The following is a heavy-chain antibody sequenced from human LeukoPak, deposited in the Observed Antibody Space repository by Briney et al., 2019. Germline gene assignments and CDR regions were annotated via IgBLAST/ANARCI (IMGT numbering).Heavy chain of an antibody. CDR3: ARDTRDYYDSSGYYNY. Sequence: SVKVSCKASGGTFSSYAISWVRQAPGQGLEWMGRIIPILGIANYAQKFQGRVTITADKSTSTAYMELRSLRSDDTAVYYCARDTRDYYDSSGYYNYWGQGTLVTVSS. V-gene: IGHV1-69*04. J-gene: IGHJ4*02. D-gene: IGHD3-22*01. CDR2: IIPILGIA. CDR1: GGTFSSYA.